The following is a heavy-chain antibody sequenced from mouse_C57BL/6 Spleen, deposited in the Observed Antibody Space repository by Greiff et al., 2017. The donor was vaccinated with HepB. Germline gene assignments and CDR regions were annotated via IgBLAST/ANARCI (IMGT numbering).Heavy chain of an antibody. D-gene: IGHD1-1*01. V-gene: IGHV8-8*01. Sequence: QVTLKVSGPGILQPSQTLSLTCSFSGFSLSTFGMGVGWIRQPSGKGLEWLAHIWWDDDKYYNPALKSRLTISKDTSKNQLFLKIANVDTADTATYYCAVITTVDDHYAMDYWGQGTSVTVSS. CDR3: AVITTVDDHYAMDY. CDR1: GFSLSTFGMG. J-gene: IGHJ4*01. CDR2: IWWDDDK.